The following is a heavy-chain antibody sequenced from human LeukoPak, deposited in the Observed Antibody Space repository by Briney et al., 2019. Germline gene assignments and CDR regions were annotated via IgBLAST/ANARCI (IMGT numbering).Heavy chain of an antibody. V-gene: IGHV4-61*02. D-gene: IGHD1-26*01. J-gene: IGHJ5*02. CDR3: AGEMGGSWFDP. CDR1: GGSISSGSHY. Sequence: SETLSLTCTVSGGSISSGSHYWSWIRQPAGKGLEWIGRIYSSGNTNYNPSLKSRVTISLDPSKNQFSLNLSSVTAADTAVYYCAGEMGGSWFDPWGLGTLVTVSS. CDR2: IYSSGNT.